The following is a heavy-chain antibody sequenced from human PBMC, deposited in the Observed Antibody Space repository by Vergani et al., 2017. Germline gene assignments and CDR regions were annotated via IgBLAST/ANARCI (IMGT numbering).Heavy chain of an antibody. Sequence: QVKLQESGPGLDKPSETLSLTCTVSGASVNSYYWSWIRQPPGKGLEWMGYVSFRGATLYDPSVKGRMTISLNTSSNHFSLYLTSVTAADTAVYYCARSRIYYGAGSPDYWGQGTLVTVSS. V-gene: IGHV4-59*02. CDR1: GASVNSYY. CDR3: ARSRIYYGAGSPDY. CDR2: VSFRGAT. D-gene: IGHD3-10*01. J-gene: IGHJ4*02.